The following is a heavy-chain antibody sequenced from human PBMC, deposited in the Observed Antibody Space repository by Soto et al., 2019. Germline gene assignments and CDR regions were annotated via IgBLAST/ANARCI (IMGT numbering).Heavy chain of an antibody. D-gene: IGHD2-8*01. CDR3: ARAYCTNGVCYFQH. Sequence: ASVKVSCKASGYTFTGYYMHWVRQPPGQGLEWMGWINPNSGGTNYAQKFQGWVTMTRDTSISTAYMELSRLRSDDTAVYYCARAYCTNGVCYFQHWGQGTLVTVSS. CDR2: INPNSGGT. CDR1: GYTFTGYY. J-gene: IGHJ1*01. V-gene: IGHV1-2*04.